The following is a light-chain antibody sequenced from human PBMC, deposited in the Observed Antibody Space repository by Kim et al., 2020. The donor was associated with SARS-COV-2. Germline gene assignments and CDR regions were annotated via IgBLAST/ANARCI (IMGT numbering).Light chain of an antibody. CDR3: NSRYIRRHHLV. V-gene: IGLV3-19*01. CDR2: GKN. Sequence: SSELTQDPALSVPFVQTVRITCQGDSLRIYYASWYQHKPGQAPVLVIYGKNNRPSGIPDPFSGSSSGNTASFTIPWAQAEYLPSYYCNSRYIRRHHLVFG. CDR1: SLRIYY. J-gene: IGLJ1*01.